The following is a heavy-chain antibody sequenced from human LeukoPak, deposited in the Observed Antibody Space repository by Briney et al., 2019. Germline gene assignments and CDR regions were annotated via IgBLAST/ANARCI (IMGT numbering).Heavy chain of an antibody. D-gene: IGHD1-26*01. Sequence: GGSLRLSCAASGFTFSSYTMNWVRQAPGKGLEWVAAISSNSRDIFYADSVKGRFSISRDNTHNSLSLRMNSLGAEDTAVYHCVREAAATPFDYWGQGTLVTVSS. CDR2: ISSNSRDI. V-gene: IGHV3-21*01. CDR3: VREAAATPFDY. CDR1: GFTFSSYT. J-gene: IGHJ4*02.